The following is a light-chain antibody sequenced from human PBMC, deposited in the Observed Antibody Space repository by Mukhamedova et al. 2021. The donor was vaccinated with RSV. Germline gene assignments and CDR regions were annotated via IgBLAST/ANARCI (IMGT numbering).Light chain of an antibody. Sequence: GRAPKLLISAASSLQSVVPSRFSGSGSGTDFTLTIDSLLPEDFATYYCQQANSFPYTFGLGTKLEIK. CDR2: AAS. J-gene: IGKJ2*01. V-gene: IGKV1-12*01. CDR3: QQANSFPYT.